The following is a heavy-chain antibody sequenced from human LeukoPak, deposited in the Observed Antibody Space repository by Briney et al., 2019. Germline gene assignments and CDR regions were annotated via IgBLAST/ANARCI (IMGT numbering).Heavy chain of an antibody. J-gene: IGHJ4*02. Sequence: ASVKVSCKASGYTFTSYDINWVRQASGQGLEWMGWMNPNSGNTGSAQKFQGRVTMTRNTSISTAYMELSSLSSEDTAVYSCARGPPNWGFDYWGQGTLVTVSS. CDR2: MNPNSGNT. CDR1: GYTFTSYD. CDR3: ARGPPNWGFDY. V-gene: IGHV1-8*01. D-gene: IGHD7-27*01.